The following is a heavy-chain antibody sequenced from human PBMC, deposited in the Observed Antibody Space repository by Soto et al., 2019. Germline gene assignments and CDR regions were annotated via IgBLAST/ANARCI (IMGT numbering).Heavy chain of an antibody. V-gene: IGHV3-33*01. J-gene: IGHJ2*01. CDR3: ARLNTGWYFDL. Sequence: GSLRLSCAASGFTFSNFGMHWVRQAPGKGLEWVAVIWYDGSNEYYPDSVKGRFTISRDNSKNTLYLQMNSLRAEDTAVYYCARLNTGWYFDLWGRGTLVTVSS. CDR1: GFTFSNFG. D-gene: IGHD4-17*01. CDR2: IWYDGSNE.